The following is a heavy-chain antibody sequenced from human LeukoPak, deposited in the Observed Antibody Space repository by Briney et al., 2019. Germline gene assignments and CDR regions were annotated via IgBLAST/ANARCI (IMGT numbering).Heavy chain of an antibody. D-gene: IGHD3-10*01. CDR1: GGSINSYY. J-gene: IGHJ3*02. V-gene: IGHV4-59*12. CDR2: MYYSGST. CDR3: ARSDGYGLVDI. Sequence: SEALSLTCTVSGGSINSYYWSWIRQPPGKGLEWIGYMYYSGSTNYNPSLKSRVTISVGTSKNQFSLTLSSVTAADTAVYYCARSDGYGLVDIWGQGTMVTVSS.